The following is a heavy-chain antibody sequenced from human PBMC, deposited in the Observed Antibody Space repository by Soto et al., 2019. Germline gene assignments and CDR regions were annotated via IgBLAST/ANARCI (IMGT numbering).Heavy chain of an antibody. CDR1: NYTFFTDG. D-gene: IGHD4-17*01. V-gene: IGHV1-18*01. CDR3: ARVPGYGDANWFDP. Sequence: QVQLVQSGAEVKKPGASVKVSCKASNYTFFTDGITWVRQAPGQGLEWMGWIGAYTGNTNYAQKFQGRVAMAPDTSTSTVYLDLRSLRSDDTAVYYCARVPGYGDANWFDPWGQGTLVTVSS. CDR2: IGAYTGNT. J-gene: IGHJ5*02.